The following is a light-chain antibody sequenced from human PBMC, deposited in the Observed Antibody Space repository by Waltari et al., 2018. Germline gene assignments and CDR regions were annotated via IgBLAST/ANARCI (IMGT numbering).Light chain of an antibody. CDR3: QKYSNSPHS. CDR1: QSVSSD. V-gene: IGKV3-20*01. J-gene: IGKJ2*03. Sequence: IILSQSPATLSLSPGDIATLSCRASQSVSSDLAWYQQRPGRAPRLLIYGAFRRATGIPDRFSGSGSGTDFTLTISSLEPEDFAVYYCQKYSNSPHSFGQGTKVEIK. CDR2: GAF.